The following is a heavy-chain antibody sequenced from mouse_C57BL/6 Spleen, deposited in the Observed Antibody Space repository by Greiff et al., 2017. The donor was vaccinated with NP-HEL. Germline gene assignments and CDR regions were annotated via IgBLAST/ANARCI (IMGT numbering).Heavy chain of an antibody. CDR1: GFSLTSYG. J-gene: IGHJ1*03. V-gene: IGHV2-3*01. CDR2: IWGDGST. CDR3: AKRVYGHYGYCDG. Sequence: VQLQESGPGLVAPSQSLSITCTVSGFSLTSYGVSWVRQPPGKGLEWLGVIWGDGSTNHQAVLMYRLSNSKHNSKHQVFLKLKSLQTDDTATYYCAKRVYGHYGYCDGWGTGTTVTVSS. D-gene: IGHD1-1*02.